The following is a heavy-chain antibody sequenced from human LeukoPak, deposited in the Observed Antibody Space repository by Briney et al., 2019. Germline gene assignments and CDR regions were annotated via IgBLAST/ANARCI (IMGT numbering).Heavy chain of an antibody. Sequence: GGSLRLSCAASGFTFSNVYMSWVRQAPGKGLEWVGRIKSKTEGGTADYAAPVKGRFSISRDDTINTVYLEMNSLKTEDTAVYYCTTYRSYSDYWGQGTLVTVSS. CDR1: GFTFSNVY. J-gene: IGHJ4*02. CDR2: IKSKTEGGTA. CDR3: TTYRSYSDY. D-gene: IGHD1-14*01. V-gene: IGHV3-15*01.